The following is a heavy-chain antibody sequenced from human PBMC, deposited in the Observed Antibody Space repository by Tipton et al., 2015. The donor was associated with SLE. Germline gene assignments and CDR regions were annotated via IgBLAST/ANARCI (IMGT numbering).Heavy chain of an antibody. CDR2: IIPILGTA. V-gene: IGHV1-69*11. Sequence: QSGAEVKKPGSSVKVSCKASGGTFSSYTISWVRQAPGQGLEWMGRIIPILGTANYAQKFQGRVTITADESTSTAYMELNSLKSEDTAVYYCARVSDGDFDAFDIWGQGTMVTVSS. CDR1: GGTFSSYT. CDR3: ARVSDGDFDAFDI. J-gene: IGHJ3*02. D-gene: IGHD4-17*01.